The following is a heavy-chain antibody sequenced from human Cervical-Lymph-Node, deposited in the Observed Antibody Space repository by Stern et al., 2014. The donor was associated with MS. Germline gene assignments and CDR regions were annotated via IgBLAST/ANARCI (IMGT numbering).Heavy chain of an antibody. J-gene: IGHJ4*02. D-gene: IGHD2-8*02. Sequence: VQLVQSGAEVKKPGESLKISCKGSGYTFSNSWIGWVRQMPGKGLEWMGIIYPGDSDTRYSPSFQGQITISADKSTSTAYLQWNSLKASDTAIFYCARGSAGAGAFFDYWGQGTLVTVSS. CDR1: GYTFSNSW. CDR3: ARGSAGAGAFFDY. V-gene: IGHV5-51*01. CDR2: IYPGDSDT.